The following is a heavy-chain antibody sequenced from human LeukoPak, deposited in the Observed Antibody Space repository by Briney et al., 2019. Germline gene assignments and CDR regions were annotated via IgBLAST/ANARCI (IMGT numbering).Heavy chain of an antibody. V-gene: IGHV3-48*03. CDR2: INIGGDTT. CDR1: RFSFSDSE. D-gene: IGHD1-1*01. Sequence: GSLRLSCADSRFSFSDSEMNWVRQAPGKGLEWISYINIGGDTTYYADSVKGRFTISRDNARNSLYLQMTSLRGEDTALYYCARGYRVFDYWGQGTLVTVSS. J-gene: IGHJ4*02. CDR3: ARGYRVFDY.